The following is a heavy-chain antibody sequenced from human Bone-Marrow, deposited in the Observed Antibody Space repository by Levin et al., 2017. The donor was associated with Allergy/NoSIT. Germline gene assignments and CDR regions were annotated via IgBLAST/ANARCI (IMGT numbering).Heavy chain of an antibody. J-gene: IGHJ4*02. D-gene: IGHD3-3*01. CDR2: ISSSGSTI. CDR3: ARQLGNFWSGYNYFDY. V-gene: IGHV3-48*03. CDR1: GFTFSSYE. Sequence: GGSLRLSCAAYGFTFSSYEMNWVRQAPGKGLEWVSYISSSGSTIYYADSVKGRFTISRDNAKNSLYLQMNSLRAEDTAVYYCARQLGNFWSGYNYFDYWGQGTLVTVSS.